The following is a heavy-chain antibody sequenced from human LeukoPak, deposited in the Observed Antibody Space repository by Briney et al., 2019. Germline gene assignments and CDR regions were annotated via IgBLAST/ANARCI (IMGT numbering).Heavy chain of an antibody. CDR2: ISGSGGGT. D-gene: IGHD3-22*01. Sequence: GGSLRLSCAASGFTFSRYWMSWVRQAPGKGLEWVSAISGSGGGTYYADSVKGRFTISRDNSKNTLYLQMNSLRAEDTAVYYCATRGTYYYDNSGYWGFDYWGQGTLVTVSS. V-gene: IGHV3-23*01. CDR3: ATRGTYYYDNSGYWGFDY. CDR1: GFTFSRYW. J-gene: IGHJ4*02.